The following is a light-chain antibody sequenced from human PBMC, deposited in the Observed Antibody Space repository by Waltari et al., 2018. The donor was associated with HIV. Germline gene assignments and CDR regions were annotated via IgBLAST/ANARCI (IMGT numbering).Light chain of an antibody. Sequence: EIVMTQSPATLSVSPGERATLPCRASPSVSSNLAWYQQKPGQAPRLLIYGASTRATGIPARFSGSWSGTEFTLTISSLQSEDFAVYYCQQYNNWPPWTFGQGTKVEIK. CDR3: QQYNNWPPWT. V-gene: IGKV3-15*01. CDR1: PSVSSN. CDR2: GAS. J-gene: IGKJ1*01.